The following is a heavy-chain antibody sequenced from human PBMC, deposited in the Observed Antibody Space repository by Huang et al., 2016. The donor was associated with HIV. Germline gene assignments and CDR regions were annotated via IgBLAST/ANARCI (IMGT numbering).Heavy chain of an antibody. CDR1: GGSFSGYY. V-gene: IGHV4-34*01. J-gene: IGHJ4*02. CDR2: INHSANT. Sequence: QVQLEQWGAGLLKASETLSLTCAVYGGSFSGYYWRWLRQPPGRGLEWVGEINHSANTNYNPSIKSRVKMSVDTSKNQFSLQLTSLTAADTGVYYCARRYNSKRDYGGRGTLITVS. CDR3: ARRYNSKRDY. D-gene: IGHD3-22*01.